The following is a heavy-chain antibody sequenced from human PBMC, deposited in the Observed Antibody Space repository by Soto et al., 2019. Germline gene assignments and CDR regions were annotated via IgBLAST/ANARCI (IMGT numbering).Heavy chain of an antibody. CDR3: AKFTRNYDFWSGYSSH. CDR1: GFTFSSYA. CDR2: ISGSGGST. D-gene: IGHD3-3*01. J-gene: IGHJ1*01. Sequence: EVQLLESGGGLVQPGGSLRLSCAASGFTFSSYAMSWVRQAPGKGLEWVSAISGSGGSTYYTDSVKGRFTISRDNSKNTLYLQMNSLRGEDTAVYYCAKFTRNYDFWSGYSSHWGQGSLVTVSS. V-gene: IGHV3-23*01.